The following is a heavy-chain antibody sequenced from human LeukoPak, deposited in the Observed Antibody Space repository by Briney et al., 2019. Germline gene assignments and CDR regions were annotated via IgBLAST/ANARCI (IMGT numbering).Heavy chain of an antibody. CDR2: TNSGGTTT. Sequence: AGGSLRLSCATSGFPFSDFSMTWVRQAPGKGLEWISTTNSGGTTTYYAESVKGRFTISRDNFKSALYLQMSSLRVEDTAIYYCAKQSYARSLGEGGPGTLVTVSS. J-gene: IGHJ4*02. CDR3: AKQSYARSLGE. CDR1: GFPFSDFS. V-gene: IGHV3-23*01. D-gene: IGHD3-10*02.